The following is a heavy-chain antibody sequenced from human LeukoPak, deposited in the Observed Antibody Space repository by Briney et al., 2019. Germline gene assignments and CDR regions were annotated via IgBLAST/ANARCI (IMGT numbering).Heavy chain of an antibody. CDR2: INHSGST. CDR1: GQSVSGYY. CDR3: ARGGGNLLPYFDPKYYYYMDV. D-gene: IGHD3-9*01. V-gene: IGHV4-34*01. Sequence: PSETLSLTCAVYGQSVSGYYWSWIRQPPGKGLEWIGEINHSGSTSYNPSLTSRVTVSLDTSKSQFSLKLSSVTAADTAVYYCARGGGNLLPYFDPKYYYYMDVWGKGTMVTVSS. J-gene: IGHJ6*03.